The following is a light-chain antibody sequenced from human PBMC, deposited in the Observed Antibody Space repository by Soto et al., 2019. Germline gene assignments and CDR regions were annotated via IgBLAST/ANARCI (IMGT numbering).Light chain of an antibody. Sequence: QSALTQPASVSGSPGQSITISCTWTSSDLGTYIYVSWYQQHPGKAPKLMIYEATNRPSGVSDRVSGSKSGNTASLTISGRQAEDEADYYCSSYTTSSTLAFGGGTKLTVL. CDR2: EAT. CDR1: SSDLGTYIY. CDR3: SSYTTSSTLA. V-gene: IGLV2-14*01. J-gene: IGLJ3*02.